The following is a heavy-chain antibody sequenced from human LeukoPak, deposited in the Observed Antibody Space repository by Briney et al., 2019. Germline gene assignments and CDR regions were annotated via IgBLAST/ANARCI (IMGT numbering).Heavy chain of an antibody. V-gene: IGHV1-24*01. D-gene: IGHD6-13*01. J-gene: IGHJ5*02. Sequence: ASVKVSCKVSGYTLTELSMHWVRQAPGKGLEWMGGFDPEDGETIYAQKFQGRVTMTGDTSTDTAYMELSSLRSEDTAVYYCATPQQLPSWGQGTLVTVSS. CDR1: GYTLTELS. CDR3: ATPQQLPS. CDR2: FDPEDGET.